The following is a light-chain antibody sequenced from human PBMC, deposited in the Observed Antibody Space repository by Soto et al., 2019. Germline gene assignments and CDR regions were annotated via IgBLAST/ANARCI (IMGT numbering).Light chain of an antibody. CDR3: QQFCNSPRT. J-gene: IGKJ1*01. CDR2: YAS. Sequence: EIVLTQSPGTLSLFPGERDTLSCRASQSLAMNSLTWYQQKPGQPPKVLFYYASNIATGIRERFSGSGSGTDFTLTISRLEPEDSAVYYCQQFCNSPRTFGQGTRVEIK. CDR1: QSLAMNS. V-gene: IGKV3-20*01.